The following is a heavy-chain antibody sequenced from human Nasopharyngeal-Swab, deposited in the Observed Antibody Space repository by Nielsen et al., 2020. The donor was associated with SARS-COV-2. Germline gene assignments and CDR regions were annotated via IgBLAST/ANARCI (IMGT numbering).Heavy chain of an antibody. Sequence: SVKVSCKASGFTFTASAVQWVRQARGQRLEWIGWIVVGTGNAKSAQNFQERVTLTRDMSTTTAYLELSSLRSEDTAVYYCASMITDTATRISWGQGTLVTVSS. CDR1: GFTFTASA. V-gene: IGHV1-58*01. CDR2: IVVGTGNA. CDR3: ASMITDTATRIS. J-gene: IGHJ4*02. D-gene: IGHD2-21*01.